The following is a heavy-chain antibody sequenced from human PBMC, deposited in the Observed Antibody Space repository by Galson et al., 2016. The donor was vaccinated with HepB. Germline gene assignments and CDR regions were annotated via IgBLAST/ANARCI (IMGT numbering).Heavy chain of an antibody. D-gene: IGHD3-10*01. V-gene: IGHV4-39*01. CDR3: ARNFVRGVNPGFDI. J-gene: IGHJ3*02. Sequence: SETLSLTCTVSGGSISSHPYYWGWARQSPGKALEWIGSIQYSGNTYYNPALSSRVTIFIDTSKNQISLTLTSVTAADTALYSCARNFVRGVNPGFDIWGRGTMVTVSS. CDR2: IQYSGNT. CDR1: GGSISSHPYY.